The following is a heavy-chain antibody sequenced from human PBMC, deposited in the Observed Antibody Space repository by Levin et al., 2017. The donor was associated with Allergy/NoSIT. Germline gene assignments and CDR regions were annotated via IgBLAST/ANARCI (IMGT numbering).Heavy chain of an antibody. D-gene: IGHD6-13*01. Sequence: PSETLSLTCAVSGDSFVNYYWSWIRQSPGKGLEWIGEINHSGSTYSNPSLRSRVHISIDTSKRQFSLNLNSVTAADTAVYYCARGGYRSDWYPVDYWGQGSLVTVSS. CDR3: ARGGYRSDWYPVDY. CDR1: GDSFVNYY. J-gene: IGHJ4*02. CDR2: INHSGST. V-gene: IGHV4-34*01.